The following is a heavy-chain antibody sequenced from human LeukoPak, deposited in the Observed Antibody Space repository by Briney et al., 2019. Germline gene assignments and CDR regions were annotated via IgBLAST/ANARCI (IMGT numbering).Heavy chain of an antibody. J-gene: IGHJ4*02. CDR2: IYYSEST. D-gene: IGHD3-22*01. CDR1: GGSISSSSYF. Sequence: SETLSLTCTVSGGSISSSSYFWGWIRQPPGKGLEWIGSIYYSESTYYNPSLKSRVTISIDTSKNQFSLKLSSVTAADTAVYYCARVRDYYDNSGPYYFDYWGQGTLVTVSS. V-gene: IGHV4-39*07. CDR3: ARVRDYYDNSGPYYFDY.